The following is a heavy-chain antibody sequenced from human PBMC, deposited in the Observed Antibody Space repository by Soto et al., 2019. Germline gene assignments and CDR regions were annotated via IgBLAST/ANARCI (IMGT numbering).Heavy chain of an antibody. Sequence: TSETLSLTCTVSADSIRSSSYWGWIRQPPGKGLEWIGSIYSTWNTYYNPSLNSQVTISVDTSKNQFSLNVISVTAADTAVYYCRRSSRYSTDVWGQGTTVT. CDR2: IYSTWNT. D-gene: IGHD6-13*01. J-gene: IGHJ6*02. V-gene: IGHV4-39*01. CDR3: RRSSRYSTDV. CDR1: ADSIRSSSY.